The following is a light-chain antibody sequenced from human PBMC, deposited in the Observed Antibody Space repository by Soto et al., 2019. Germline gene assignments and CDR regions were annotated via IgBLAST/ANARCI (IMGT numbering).Light chain of an antibody. CDR2: GAS. CDR1: QSVSSSY. Sequence: EIVLTQSPGTLSLSPGERATLSCRASQSVSSSYLAWYQQKPGQAPRLLIYGASIRATGIPDRFSGSGSGTDFTLTISGLEPEDFAVYYCQQYGSSRTFGQGPKVEIK. CDR3: QQYGSSRT. V-gene: IGKV3-20*01. J-gene: IGKJ1*01.